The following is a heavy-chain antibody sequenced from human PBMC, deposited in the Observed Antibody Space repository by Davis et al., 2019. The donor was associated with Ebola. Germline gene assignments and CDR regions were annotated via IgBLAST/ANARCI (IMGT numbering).Heavy chain of an antibody. Sequence: AASVKVSCKASGYTFTSYYMHWVRQAPGQGLEWMGWIAVYNGDTKYAHEIQGRVTMTTDISTDTVYMDLRGLRSDDTAVYFCARIAAESDYGMDVWGQGTTVTVSS. V-gene: IGHV1-18*04. J-gene: IGHJ6*02. D-gene: IGHD6-13*01. CDR1: GYTFTSYY. CDR3: ARIAAESDYGMDV. CDR2: IAVYNGDT.